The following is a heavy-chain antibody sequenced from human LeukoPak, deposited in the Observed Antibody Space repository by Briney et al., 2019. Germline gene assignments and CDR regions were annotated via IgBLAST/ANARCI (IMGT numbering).Heavy chain of an antibody. CDR2: IYSGDNT. Sequence: GSLRLSCTGSGFTVGTNYMSWVRQAPGKGLEWVSIIYSGDNTYYVDSVKGRFTISRDNARSTVFLQMNSLRVEDTAVYYCAAEGNDYGDYGYWGQGTLVTVSS. D-gene: IGHD4-17*01. CDR1: GFTVGTNY. CDR3: AAEGNDYGDYGY. V-gene: IGHV3-66*01. J-gene: IGHJ4*02.